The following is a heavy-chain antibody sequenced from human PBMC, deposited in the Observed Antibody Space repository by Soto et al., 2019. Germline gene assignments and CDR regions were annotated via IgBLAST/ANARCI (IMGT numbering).Heavy chain of an antibody. CDR1: GGTFSSYA. Sequence: QVQLVQSGAEVKKPGSSVKVSCKAPGGTFSSYAISWVRQAPGQGLEWMGGIIPIFGTANYAQKFQGRVTITAYESTRTGYMELRSLRSEDTAVYYCARSQGGSSSLAIYYYSYYGMDVWGQGTTVTVSS. D-gene: IGHD1-26*01. V-gene: IGHV1-69*01. J-gene: IGHJ6*02. CDR3: ARSQGGSSSLAIYYYSYYGMDV. CDR2: IIPIFGTA.